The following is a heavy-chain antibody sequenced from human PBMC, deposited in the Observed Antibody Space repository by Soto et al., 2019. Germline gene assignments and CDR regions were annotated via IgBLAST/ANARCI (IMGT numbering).Heavy chain of an antibody. D-gene: IGHD1-1*01. CDR2: IYYSGST. V-gene: IGHV4-30-4*01. J-gene: IGHJ4*02. Sequence: PSETLSLTCTVSGGSVSSADYYWSWIRQPPGKGLEWIGYIYYSGSTYYNPSLKSRVTISVDTSKNQFSLELTSVTAADTAVYYCARDRRQPAFDYWGQGALVTVSS. CDR1: GGSVSSADYY. CDR3: ARDRRQPAFDY.